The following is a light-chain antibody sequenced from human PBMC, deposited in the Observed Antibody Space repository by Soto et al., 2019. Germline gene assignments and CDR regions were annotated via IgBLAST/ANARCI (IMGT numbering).Light chain of an antibody. CDR2: EVS. J-gene: IGLJ1*01. Sequence: LTQPASVSGPPGQSITISCTGTSSDVGAYNYVSWYQQHPGKAPKLMIYEVSNRPSGVSNRYSGSKSGNSASLTISGLQADDEADYYCCSLTTSHTYVFGSGTKGTVL. CDR3: CSLTTSHTYV. V-gene: IGLV2-14*01. CDR1: SSDVGAYNY.